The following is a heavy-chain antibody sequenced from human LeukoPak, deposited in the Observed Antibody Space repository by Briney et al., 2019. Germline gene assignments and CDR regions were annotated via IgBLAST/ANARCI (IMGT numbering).Heavy chain of an antibody. CDR2: IWYDGSNK. Sequence: GGSLRLSCAASGFTFSSYGTHWVRQAPGKGLEWVAVIWYDGSNKLYADSVRGRFTISRDNSKNTLSLQMDSPRAEDTAVYYCARDGGRLYYFDYWGQGTPVTVSS. D-gene: IGHD1-26*01. V-gene: IGHV3-33*01. CDR3: ARDGGRLYYFDY. CDR1: GFTFSSYG. J-gene: IGHJ4*02.